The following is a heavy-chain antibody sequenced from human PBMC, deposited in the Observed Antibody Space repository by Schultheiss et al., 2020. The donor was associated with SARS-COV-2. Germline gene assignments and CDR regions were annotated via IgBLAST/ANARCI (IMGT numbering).Heavy chain of an antibody. CDR1: GFTFSNYW. CDR3: ARVVQFGGYCSSASCQHVLNWFDP. CDR2: INSDGSGT. Sequence: GGSLRLSCAASGFTFSNYWMHWVRQAPGKGLVWVSRINSDGSGTSYADSVKGRFTISRDNAKNTLYLQMNSLRAEDTAVYYCARVVQFGGYCSSASCQHVLNWFDPWGQGTLVTVSS. D-gene: IGHD2-2*01. J-gene: IGHJ5*02. V-gene: IGHV3-74*01.